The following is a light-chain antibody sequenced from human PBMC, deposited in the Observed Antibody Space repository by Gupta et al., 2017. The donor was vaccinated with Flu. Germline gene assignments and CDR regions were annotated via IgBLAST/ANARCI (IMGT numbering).Light chain of an antibody. CDR1: QSIISD. Sequence: DIQMTQSPSSLSASVGDRVTITCRASQSIISDLNWYQQKPGKAPKLLIDAASSLQSGVPSRFSGSGSGTDFTLTISSLQPDDFATYYCQQSYSTLRTFGQGTKVEIK. V-gene: IGKV1-39*01. CDR3: QQSYSTLRT. J-gene: IGKJ1*01. CDR2: AAS.